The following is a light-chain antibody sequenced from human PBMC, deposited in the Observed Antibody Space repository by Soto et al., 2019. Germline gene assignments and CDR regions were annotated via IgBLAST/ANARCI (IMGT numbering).Light chain of an antibody. J-gene: IGKJ1*01. V-gene: IGKV1-5*03. Sequence: IQMTQSPSTLSASVGDRVTFTCRASQTISTWLAWYQQKPGEAPKLLIYKASTLEVGVPSRFSDSGSGTEFTLTINTLQPADFATYYCQQYNSYPWTFGQGTKVDIK. CDR2: KAS. CDR3: QQYNSYPWT. CDR1: QTISTW.